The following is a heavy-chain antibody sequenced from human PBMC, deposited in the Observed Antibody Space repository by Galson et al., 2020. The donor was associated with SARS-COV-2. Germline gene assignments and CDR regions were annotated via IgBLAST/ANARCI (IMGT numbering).Heavy chain of an antibody. CDR1: GFTFSAYW. D-gene: IGHD3-22*01. Sequence: GGSLRLSCAASGFTFSAYWMHWVRQAPGKGLVWVSRINTYGNSTNYADSVRGRCTVSRDNAKNMLYLQMNSLRAEDTAVYYCVRHSSGDYLGQGTLVTVSS. J-gene: IGHJ4*02. CDR3: VRHSSGDY. V-gene: IGHV3-74*01. CDR2: INTYGNST.